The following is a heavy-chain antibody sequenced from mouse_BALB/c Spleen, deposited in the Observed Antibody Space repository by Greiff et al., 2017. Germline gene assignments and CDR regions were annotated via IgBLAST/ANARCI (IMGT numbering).Heavy chain of an antibody. Sequence: EVQLVESGGDLVKPGGSLKLSCAASGFTFSSYGMSWVRQTPDKRLEWVATISSGGSYTYYPDSVKGRFTISRDNAKNTLYLQMSSLKSEDTAMYYCARQGGPITTVVEVFDYWGQGTTLTVSS. CDR2: ISSGGSYT. CDR3: ARQGGPITTVVEVFDY. D-gene: IGHD1-1*01. J-gene: IGHJ2*01. CDR1: GFTFSSYG. V-gene: IGHV5-6*01.